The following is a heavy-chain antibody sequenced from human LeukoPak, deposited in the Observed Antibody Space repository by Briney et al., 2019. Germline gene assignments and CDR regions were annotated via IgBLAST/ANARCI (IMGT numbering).Heavy chain of an antibody. J-gene: IGHJ4*02. D-gene: IGHD1-1*01. CDR3: AKYGQLED. CDR1: GFTFSGCW. Sequence: PGGSLRLSCAASGFTFSGCWMSWVRQAPGKGLEWVANIKEDGSEKHYVESVKGRFTISRDNAENSLYLHMNGLRAEDTAVYYCAKYGQLEDWGQGTLVTASS. V-gene: IGHV3-7*03. CDR2: IKEDGSEK.